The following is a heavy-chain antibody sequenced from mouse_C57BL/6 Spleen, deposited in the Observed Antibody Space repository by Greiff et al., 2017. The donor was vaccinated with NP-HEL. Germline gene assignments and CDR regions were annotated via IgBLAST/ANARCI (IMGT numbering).Heavy chain of an antibody. D-gene: IGHD2-4*01. V-gene: IGHV5-6*01. CDR2: ISSGGSYT. J-gene: IGHJ1*03. Sequence: EVQLQESGGDLVKPGGSLKLSCAASGFTFSSYGMSWVRQTPDKRLEWVATISSGGSYTYYPDSVKGRFTISRDNAKNTLYLQMSSLKSEDTAMYYCARQRGGDYDGHWYFDVWGTGTTVTVSS. CDR3: ARQRGGDYDGHWYFDV. CDR1: GFTFSSYG.